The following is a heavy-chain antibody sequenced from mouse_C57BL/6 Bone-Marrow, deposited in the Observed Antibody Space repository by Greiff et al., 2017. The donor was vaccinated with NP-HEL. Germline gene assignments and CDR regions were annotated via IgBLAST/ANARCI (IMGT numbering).Heavy chain of an antibody. J-gene: IGHJ2*01. CDR1: GFTFSSYG. D-gene: IGHD1-1*01. CDR3: ARDYYGSRYYFDY. V-gene: IGHV5-6*01. Sequence: EVKLVESGGDLVKPGGSLKLSCAASGFTFSSYGMSWVRQTPDKRLEWVATISSGGSYTYYPDSVKGRFTISRDNAKNTLYLQMSSLKSEDTAMYYCARDYYGSRYYFDYWGQGTTLTVSS. CDR2: ISSGGSYT.